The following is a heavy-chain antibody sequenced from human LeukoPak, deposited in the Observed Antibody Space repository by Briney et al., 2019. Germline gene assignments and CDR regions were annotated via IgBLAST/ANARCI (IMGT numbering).Heavy chain of an antibody. Sequence: GESLKISCKGSGYNFITYWIVWVRQMPEKGLEWMAIIYLGDSDTRYNPSFQGQVTISADRSISTTYLQWSSLKASDTAMYYCAGGYCSDTSCFYAIHHWGQGTLVTVSS. D-gene: IGHD2-15*01. CDR3: AGGYCSDTSCFYAIHH. CDR2: IYLGDSDT. V-gene: IGHV5-51*01. CDR1: GYNFITYW. J-gene: IGHJ1*01.